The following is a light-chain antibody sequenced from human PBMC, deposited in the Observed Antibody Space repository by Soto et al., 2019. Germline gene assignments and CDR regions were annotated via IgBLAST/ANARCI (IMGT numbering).Light chain of an antibody. CDR3: QHLNGYVALT. CDR1: QGSSTY. J-gene: IGKJ4*01. Sequence: DIQLTQSPSFLCASVWDRVTITCWSSQGSSTYLAWHQHRPGKAPKLLIYDSSTLHSCVPSSFSGSRYETEFTLTISSLQPEDLATYYCQHLNGYVALTLRRGAKV. V-gene: IGKV1-9*01. CDR2: DSS.